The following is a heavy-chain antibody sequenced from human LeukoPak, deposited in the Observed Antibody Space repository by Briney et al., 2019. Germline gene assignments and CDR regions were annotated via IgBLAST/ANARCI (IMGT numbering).Heavy chain of an antibody. Sequence: ASVKVSCKASGYTFTSYGISWMRQAPGQGLEWMGWISAYNGNTNYAQKLQGRVTMTTDTSTSTAYMELRSLRSDDTAVYYCARDHRITMVRGVKDYWGQGTLVTVSS. D-gene: IGHD3-10*01. V-gene: IGHV1-18*01. CDR1: GYTFTSYG. J-gene: IGHJ4*02. CDR3: ARDHRITMVRGVKDY. CDR2: ISAYNGNT.